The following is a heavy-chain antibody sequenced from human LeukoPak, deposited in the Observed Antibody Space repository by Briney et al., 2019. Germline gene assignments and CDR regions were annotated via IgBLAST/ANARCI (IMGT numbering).Heavy chain of an antibody. CDR1: GFTFNTDW. Sequence: GGSLRPSCAASGFTFNTDWMTWVRQAPGKGLQWVANIKQDGSEQYYVGSVMGRFTISRDNANNSLYLQMNSLRPEDTAVFYWRKRLGGSGYSPKRLDSGAQGPRFPV. CDR3: RKRLGGSGYSPKRLDS. CDR2: IKQDGSEQ. D-gene: IGHD3-22*01. V-gene: IGHV3-7*01. J-gene: IGHJ4*02.